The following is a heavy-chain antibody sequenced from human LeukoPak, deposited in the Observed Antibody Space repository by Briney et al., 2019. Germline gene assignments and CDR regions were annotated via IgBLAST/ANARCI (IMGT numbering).Heavy chain of an antibody. CDR2: ISGSGGST. Sequence: GGSLRLSCAASGFTFSGYAMSWVRQAPGKGLEWVSAISGSGGSTYYADSVKGRFTISRDNSKNTLYLQMNSLRAEDTAVYYCAKDGLGYYDGMRDAFDIWGQGTMVTVSS. J-gene: IGHJ3*02. V-gene: IGHV3-23*01. CDR1: GFTFSGYA. CDR3: AKDGLGYYDGMRDAFDI. D-gene: IGHD3-22*01.